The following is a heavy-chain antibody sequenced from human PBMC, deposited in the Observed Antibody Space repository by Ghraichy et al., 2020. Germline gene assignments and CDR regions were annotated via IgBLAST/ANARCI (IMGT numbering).Heavy chain of an antibody. CDR2: INPNSGGT. D-gene: IGHD3-3*01. J-gene: IGHJ1*01. V-gene: IGHV1-2*02. Sequence: ASVKVSCKASGYTFTGYYMHWVRQAPGQGLEWMGWINPNSGGTNYAQKFQGRVTMTRDTSISTAYMELSRLRSDDTAVYYCATFPDFWLPPNPEEYFQHWGQGTLVTVSS. CDR3: ATFPDFWLPPNPEEYFQH. CDR1: GYTFTGYY.